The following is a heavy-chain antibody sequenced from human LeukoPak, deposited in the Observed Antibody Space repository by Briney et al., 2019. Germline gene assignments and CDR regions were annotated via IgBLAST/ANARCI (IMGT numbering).Heavy chain of an antibody. V-gene: IGHV3-33*01. CDR2: IWNDGNSQ. D-gene: IGHD1-7*01. Sequence: GGSLRLSCAVSGFTFSTYGMHWVRQAPGKGLEWVAIIWNDGNSQYYGDSVKGRFTISRDNSNNTLFLHMNNLRVEDTASYYCVRDANYYFDYWGQGTLVTVSS. J-gene: IGHJ4*02. CDR1: GFTFSTYG. CDR3: VRDANYYFDY.